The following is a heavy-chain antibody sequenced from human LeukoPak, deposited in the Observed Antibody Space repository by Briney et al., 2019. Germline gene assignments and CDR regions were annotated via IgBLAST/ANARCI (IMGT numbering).Heavy chain of an antibody. V-gene: IGHV4-39*01. CDR2: IYYNGRT. CDR3: AATIILPAAMGFDY. CDR1: GGSISSSSFY. D-gene: IGHD2-2*01. Sequence: PSETLSLTCTVSGGSISSSSFYWGWIRQPPGKGLEWIGSIYYNGRTYYNPSLKGRVTISADTSKNQFSLNLSSVTAADTAVYCCAATIILPAAMGFDYWGQGTLVTVSS. J-gene: IGHJ4*02.